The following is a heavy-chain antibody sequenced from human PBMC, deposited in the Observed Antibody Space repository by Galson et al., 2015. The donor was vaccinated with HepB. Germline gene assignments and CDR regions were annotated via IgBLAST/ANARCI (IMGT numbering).Heavy chain of an antibody. Sequence: SVKVSCKASGYTFTSYYMHWVRQAPGQGLEWMGIINPSGGSTSYAQKFQGRVTMTRDTSTSTVYMELSSLRSEDTAVYYCARGPYYDILTGYYRNAEYFQHWGQGTLVTVSS. CDR2: INPSGGST. V-gene: IGHV1-46*03. CDR3: ARGPYYDILTGYYRNAEYFQH. CDR1: GYTFTSYY. J-gene: IGHJ1*01. D-gene: IGHD3-9*01.